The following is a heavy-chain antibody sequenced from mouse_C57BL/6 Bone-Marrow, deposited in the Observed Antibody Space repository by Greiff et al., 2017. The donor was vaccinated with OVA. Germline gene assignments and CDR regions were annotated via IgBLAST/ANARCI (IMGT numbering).Heavy chain of an antibody. V-gene: IGHV1-82*01. Sequence: LVKPGASVKISCKASGYAFSSSWMNWVKQRPGKGLEWIGRIYPGDGDTNYNGKFKGKATLTADKSSSTAYMQLSSLTSEDSAVYFCARSYYGSSSWFAYWGQGTLVTVSA. CDR1: GYAFSSSW. CDR2: IYPGDGDT. CDR3: ARSYYGSSSWFAY. D-gene: IGHD1-1*01. J-gene: IGHJ3*01.